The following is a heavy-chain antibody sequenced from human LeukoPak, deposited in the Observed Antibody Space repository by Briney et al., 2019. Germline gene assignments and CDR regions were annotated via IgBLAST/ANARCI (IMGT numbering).Heavy chain of an antibody. CDR1: GGSISSYY. V-gene: IGHV4-59*01. CDR2: IYYSGST. J-gene: IGHJ6*02. Sequence: SETLSLTCTVSGGSISSYYWSWIRQPPGKGLEWIGYIYYSGSTNYNPSLKSRVTISVDTSKNQFSLKLSSVTAADTAVYYCARCFWSGYPYYYYGMDVWGQGTTVTASS. CDR3: ARCFWSGYPYYYYGMDV. D-gene: IGHD3-3*01.